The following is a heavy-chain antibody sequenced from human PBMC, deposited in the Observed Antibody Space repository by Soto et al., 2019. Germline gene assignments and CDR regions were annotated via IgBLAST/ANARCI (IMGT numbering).Heavy chain of an antibody. CDR2: ITSGSSTI. J-gene: IGHJ3*02. Sequence: GSLXLSFVVSGFTFNSYSMDWVRHAPGKGLEWVSYITSGSSTIHYADSVKGRFTISRDNAKNSVFLQMNSLRSDDTAVYYCAREYLGVVPAALADIWGQGTMVTVSS. CDR1: GFTFNSYS. V-gene: IGHV3-48*01. D-gene: IGHD2-2*01. CDR3: AREYLGVVPAALADI.